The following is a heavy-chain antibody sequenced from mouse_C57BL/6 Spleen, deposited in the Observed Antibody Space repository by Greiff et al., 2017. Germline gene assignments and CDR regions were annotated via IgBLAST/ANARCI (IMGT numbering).Heavy chain of an antibody. CDR1: GYTFSSYW. V-gene: IGHV1-52*01. J-gene: IGHJ4*01. CDR3: ARNYAMDY. CDR2: IDPSDSET. Sequence: QVQLQQPGAELVRPGSSVKLSCKASGYTFSSYWMHWVKQRPIQGLEWIGNIDPSDSETNYNQKFKDKATLTVDKSSSTAYMHLSSLTSEDSAVYYCARNYAMDYWGQGTSVTVSS.